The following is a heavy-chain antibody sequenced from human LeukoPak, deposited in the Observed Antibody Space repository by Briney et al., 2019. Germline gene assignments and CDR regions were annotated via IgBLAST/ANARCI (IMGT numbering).Heavy chain of an antibody. CDR3: ARESRSYYVPFDY. CDR2: ISSSSSYI. D-gene: IGHD1-26*01. J-gene: IGHJ4*02. CDR1: GFTFSSYS. V-gene: IGHV3-21*01. Sequence: PGGSLRLSCAASGFTFSSYSMNWVRQAPGKGLEWVSSISSSSSYIYYADSVKGRFTISRDNAKNSLYLQMNSLRAEDTAVYYCARESRSYYVPFDYWGQGTLVTVSS.